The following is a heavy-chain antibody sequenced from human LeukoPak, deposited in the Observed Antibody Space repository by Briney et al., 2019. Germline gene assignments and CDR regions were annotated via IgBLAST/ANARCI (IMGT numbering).Heavy chain of an antibody. CDR3: ARDRPITISAGEAFDI. Sequence: ASVKVSCKASGYTFTSYYMHWVRQAPGQGLEWMGIINPSGGSTSYAQKFQGRVTMTRDTSTSTAYMELRSLRSDDTAVYYCARDRPITISAGEAFDIWGQGTMVTVSS. V-gene: IGHV1-46*01. J-gene: IGHJ3*02. CDR2: INPSGGST. D-gene: IGHD3-3*01. CDR1: GYTFTSYY.